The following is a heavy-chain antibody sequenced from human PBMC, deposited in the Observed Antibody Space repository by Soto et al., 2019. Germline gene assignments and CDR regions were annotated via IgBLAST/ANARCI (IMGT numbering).Heavy chain of an antibody. CDR3: AREYGNWFDP. CDR1: GFTFSSYW. V-gene: IGHV3-48*01. Sequence: GGSLRLCCAASGFTFSSYWMSWVRQAPGKGLEWVSEISSSSSTKYYVDSVKGRFTISRDNAKNSLYLQMNSLRAEDTAVYYCAREYGNWFDPCGQGTLVTVSS. J-gene: IGHJ5*02. CDR2: ISSSSSTK. D-gene: IGHD4-17*01.